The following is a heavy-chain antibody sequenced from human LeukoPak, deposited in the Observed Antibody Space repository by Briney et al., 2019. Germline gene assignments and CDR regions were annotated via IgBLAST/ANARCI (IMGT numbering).Heavy chain of an antibody. CDR3: AKAEVGATTPLYYYGMDV. Sequence: GGSLRLSCAASGFTFSSYGMHWVRQAPGKGLEWVAVISYDGSNKYYADSVKGRFTISRDNSKNTQYLQMNNLRAEDTAVYYCAKAEVGATTPLYYYGMDVWGQGTTVTVSS. D-gene: IGHD1-26*01. V-gene: IGHV3-30*18. CDR2: ISYDGSNK. CDR1: GFTFSSYG. J-gene: IGHJ6*02.